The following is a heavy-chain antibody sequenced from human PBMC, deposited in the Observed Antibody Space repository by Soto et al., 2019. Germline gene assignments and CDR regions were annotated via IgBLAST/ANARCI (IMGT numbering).Heavy chain of an antibody. CDR1: GYTFTSYY. Sequence: ASVKVSCKASGYTFTSYYMHWVRQAPGQGLEWMGIINPSGGSTSYAQKFQGRVTMTRDTSTSTVYMELSSLRSEDTAVYYCARDQYSSSSGWYYYYYGMDVWGQGTTVTVSS. J-gene: IGHJ6*02. CDR2: INPSGGST. D-gene: IGHD6-6*01. V-gene: IGHV1-46*01. CDR3: ARDQYSSSSGWYYYYYGMDV.